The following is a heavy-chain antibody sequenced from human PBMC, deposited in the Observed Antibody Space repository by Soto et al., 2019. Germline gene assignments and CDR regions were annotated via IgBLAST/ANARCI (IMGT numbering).Heavy chain of an antibody. J-gene: IGHJ5*02. D-gene: IGHD2-21*02. Sequence: SETLSLTCTVSGGSISSGDYYWSWIRQPPGKGLEWIGYIYYSGSTYYNPSLKNRVTISVDTSKNQFSLKLSSVTAADTAVYYCARVTYCGGDCYSVTFDPWGQGTLVTVSS. CDR3: ARVTYCGGDCYSVTFDP. CDR2: IYYSGST. CDR1: GGSISSGDYY. V-gene: IGHV4-30-4*01.